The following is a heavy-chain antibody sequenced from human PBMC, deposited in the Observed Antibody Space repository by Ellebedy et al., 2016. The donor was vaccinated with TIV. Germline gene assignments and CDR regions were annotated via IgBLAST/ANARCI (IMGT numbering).Heavy chain of an antibody. CDR1: GYSFTSYW. CDR3: ARLRGASGAYYYRDV. J-gene: IGHJ6*03. Sequence: GESLKISCEASGYSFTSYWIAWVRQMPGEGLECIGIMYTGDSAAKYSLAFQGQVTISADKSITTASLQSSSLQASDTAIYYCARLRGASGAYYYRDVWGKGTTVTVSS. D-gene: IGHD2-15*01. CDR2: MYTGDSAA. V-gene: IGHV5-51*01.